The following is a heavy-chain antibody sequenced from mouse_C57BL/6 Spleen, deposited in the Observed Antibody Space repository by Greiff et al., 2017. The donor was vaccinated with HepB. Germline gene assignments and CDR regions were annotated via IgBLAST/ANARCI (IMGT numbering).Heavy chain of an antibody. CDR3: ARELGRGGFAY. J-gene: IGHJ3*01. V-gene: IGHV1-82*01. CDR1: GYAFSSSW. D-gene: IGHD4-1*01. Sequence: VQLQQSGPELVKPGASVKISCKASGYAFSSSWMNWVKQRPGKGLEWIGRIYPGDGDTNYNGKFKGKATLTADKSSSTAYMQLSSLTSEDSAVYFGARELGRGGFAYWGQGTLVTVSA. CDR2: IYPGDGDT.